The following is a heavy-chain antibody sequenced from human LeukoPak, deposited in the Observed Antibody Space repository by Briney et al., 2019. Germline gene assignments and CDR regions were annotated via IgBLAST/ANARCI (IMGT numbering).Heavy chain of an antibody. CDR1: GYTFTSYG. Sequence: ASVKVSCKASGYTFTSYGISWVRQAPGQGLEWMGWISAYNGNTNYAQKLQGRVTMTTDTSTSTAYMELRSLRSGGTAVYYCARELRITMVRGVIIKGRSFDYWGQGTLVTVSS. D-gene: IGHD3-10*01. J-gene: IGHJ4*02. CDR2: ISAYNGNT. V-gene: IGHV1-18*01. CDR3: ARELRITMVRGVIIKGRSFDY.